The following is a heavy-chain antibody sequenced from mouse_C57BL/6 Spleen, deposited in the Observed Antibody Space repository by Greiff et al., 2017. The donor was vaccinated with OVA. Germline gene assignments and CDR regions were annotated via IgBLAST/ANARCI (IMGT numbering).Heavy chain of an antibody. CDR1: GFNIKDDY. D-gene: IGHD1-1*01. CDR2: IDPENGDT. CDR3: TSYYYGSVFDY. J-gene: IGHJ2*01. Sequence: VQLQQSGAELVRPGASVKLSCTASGFNIKDDYMHWVKQRPEQGLEWIGWIDPENGDTEYASKFQGKATITADTSSNTAYLQLSSLTSEDTAVYYCTSYYYGSVFDYWGQGTTLTVSS. V-gene: IGHV14-4*01.